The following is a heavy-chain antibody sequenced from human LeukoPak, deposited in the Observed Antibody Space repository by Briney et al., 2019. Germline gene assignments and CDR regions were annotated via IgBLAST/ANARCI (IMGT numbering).Heavy chain of an antibody. CDR2: ISWDGGST. D-gene: IGHD3-10*01. Sequence: GGSLRLSCAASGFTFDDYTMHWVRQAPGKGLEWVSLISWDGGSTYYADSVKGRFTISRDNSKNSLYLQMNSLRAEDTAVYYCARGLLWFGESTPRLDYWGQGTLVTVSS. V-gene: IGHV3-43*01. CDR3: ARGLLWFGESTPRLDY. J-gene: IGHJ4*02. CDR1: GFTFDDYT.